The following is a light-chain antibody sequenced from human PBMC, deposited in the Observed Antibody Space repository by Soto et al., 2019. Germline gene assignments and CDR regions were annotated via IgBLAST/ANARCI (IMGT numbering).Light chain of an antibody. V-gene: IGKV1-5*03. CDR3: QHYNSYSEA. CDR1: QTISSW. Sequence: DIQMTQSPSTLSGSVGDRVTITCLASQTISSWLAWYQQKPGKAPKLLIYKASTLKSGVPSRFSGRGSGTELTLTISSLQPHDFATYYCQHYNSYSEAFGKRTKV. J-gene: IGKJ1*01. CDR2: KAS.